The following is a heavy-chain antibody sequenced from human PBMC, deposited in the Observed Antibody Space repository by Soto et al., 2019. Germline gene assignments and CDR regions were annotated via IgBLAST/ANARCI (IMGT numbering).Heavy chain of an antibody. Sequence: QSGGSLRLSCAASGFTFSSYAMSWVRQAPGKGLEWVSAISGSGGSTYYADSVKGRFTISRDNSKNTLYLQMNSLRAEDTAVYYCAKDQFGGGWTRYNWFDPWGQGTLVTVSS. V-gene: IGHV3-23*01. D-gene: IGHD6-19*01. CDR1: GFTFSSYA. CDR3: AKDQFGGGWTRYNWFDP. CDR2: ISGSGGST. J-gene: IGHJ5*02.